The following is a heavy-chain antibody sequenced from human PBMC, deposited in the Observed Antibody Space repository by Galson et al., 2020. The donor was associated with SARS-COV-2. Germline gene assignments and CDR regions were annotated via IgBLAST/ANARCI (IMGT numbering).Heavy chain of an antibody. CDR3: AREGSEYYDSGGFYVDN. CDR2: ISSSSSFI. Sequence: GESLKISCAASGFTFSDYSISWVRQAPGKGLEWVSSISSSSSFIYYADSVKGRFTISRDNAKSSLFLQMDSLRAEDSAIYYCAREGSEYYDSGGFYVDNWGPGTLVTVSS. V-gene: IGHV3-21*01. CDR1: GFTFSDYS. D-gene: IGHD3-22*01. J-gene: IGHJ4*02.